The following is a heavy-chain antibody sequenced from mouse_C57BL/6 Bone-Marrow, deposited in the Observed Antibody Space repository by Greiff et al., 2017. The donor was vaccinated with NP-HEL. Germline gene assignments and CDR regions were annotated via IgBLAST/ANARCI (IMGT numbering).Heavy chain of an antibody. J-gene: IGHJ2*01. CDR1: GFTFSDFY. CDR3: ARDAGDGYLDY. Sequence: EVKVVESGGGLVQSGRSLRLSCATSGFTFSDFYMEWVRQAPGKGLEWIAASRNKANDYTTEYSASVKGRFIVSRDTSQSILYLQMNALRAEDTAIYYCARDAGDGYLDYWGQGTTLTVSS. CDR2: SRNKANDYTT. D-gene: IGHD2-3*01. V-gene: IGHV7-1*01.